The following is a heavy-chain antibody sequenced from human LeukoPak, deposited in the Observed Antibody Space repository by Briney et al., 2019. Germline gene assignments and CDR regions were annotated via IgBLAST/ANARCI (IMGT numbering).Heavy chain of an antibody. V-gene: IGHV3-30*02. CDR2: IQFDEINT. CDR1: GFTFSNSG. CDR3: AKNWVYGYIPDY. J-gene: IGHJ4*02. D-gene: IGHD5-24*01. Sequence: QSGGSLRLSCAASGFTFSNSGMHWIRQPPGKGLEWVAFIQFDEINTYYADSVKGRFTISRDNSQNALYLQMSRLRAEDTAIYYCAKNWVYGYIPDYWGQGTLVTVSS.